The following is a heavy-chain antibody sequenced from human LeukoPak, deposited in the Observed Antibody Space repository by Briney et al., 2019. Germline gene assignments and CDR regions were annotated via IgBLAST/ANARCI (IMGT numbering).Heavy chain of an antibody. J-gene: IGHJ4*02. CDR2: ISGSGGST. Sequence: PGGSLRLSCAASGFTFSSYAMSWVRQAPGKGLEWVSAISGSGGSTYYADSVKGRFTISRDNSKNTLYLQMNSLRAEDTAVYYCAKDLGVDGYCSSTSCWGRGYFDYWGQGTLDTVSS. D-gene: IGHD2-2*01. CDR1: GFTFSSYA. CDR3: AKDLGVDGYCSSTSCWGRGYFDY. V-gene: IGHV3-23*01.